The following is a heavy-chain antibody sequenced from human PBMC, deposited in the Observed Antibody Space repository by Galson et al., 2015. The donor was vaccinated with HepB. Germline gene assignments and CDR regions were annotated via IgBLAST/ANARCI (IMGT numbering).Heavy chain of an antibody. CDR3: ARGPWSRAVPSGY. CDR2: ISSSSSYI. CDR1: GFTFGSYS. D-gene: IGHD6-6*01. Sequence: SLRLSCAATGFTFGSYSMNWVRQAPGKGLEWVSSISSSSSYIYYADSVKGRFTISRDNAKNSLYLQMNSLRAEDTAVYYCARGPWSRAVPSGYWGQGTLVTVSS. V-gene: IGHV3-21*01. J-gene: IGHJ4*02.